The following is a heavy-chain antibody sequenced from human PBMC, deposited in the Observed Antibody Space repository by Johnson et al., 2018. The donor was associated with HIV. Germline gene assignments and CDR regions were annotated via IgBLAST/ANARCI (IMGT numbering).Heavy chain of an antibody. Sequence: QVQLVESGGGVVQPGRSLRLSCAASRFTFSNYGMHWVRQAPGKGLEWVAVISYDGSNKSYADSVRGRFTISRDNSKNTLYLQMNSLRAEDTAVYYCARVHSGGAFDIWGQGTMVTVSS. V-gene: IGHV3-30*03. CDR3: ARVHSGGAFDI. J-gene: IGHJ3*02. CDR1: RFTFSNYG. CDR2: ISYDGSNK.